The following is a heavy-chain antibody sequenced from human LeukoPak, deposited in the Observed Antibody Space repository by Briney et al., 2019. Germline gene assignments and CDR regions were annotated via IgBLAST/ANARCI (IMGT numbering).Heavy chain of an antibody. J-gene: IGHJ4*02. Sequence: PSGTLSLTCTVSGGSISSSSYYWGWIRQPPGKGLEWIGSIYYSGSTYYNPSLKSRVTISVDTSKNQFSLKLSSVTAADTAVYYCARLEQQLETYFDYWGQGTLVTVSP. CDR1: GGSISSSSYY. CDR2: IYYSGST. CDR3: ARLEQQLETYFDY. V-gene: IGHV4-39*07. D-gene: IGHD6-13*01.